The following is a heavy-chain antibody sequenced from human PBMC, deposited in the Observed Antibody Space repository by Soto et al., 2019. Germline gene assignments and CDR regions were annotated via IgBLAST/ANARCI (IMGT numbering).Heavy chain of an antibody. J-gene: IGHJ6*02. CDR2: IYYSGST. Sequence: SETLSLTCTVSGGSISSSSYYWGWIRQPPGKGLEWIGSIYYSGSTYYNPSLKSRVTISVDTSKNQFSLKLSSVTAADTAVYYCARAETENYYYYGMDVWGQGTTVTVSS. V-gene: IGHV4-39*01. D-gene: IGHD1-1*01. CDR1: GGSISSSSYY. CDR3: ARAETENYYYYGMDV.